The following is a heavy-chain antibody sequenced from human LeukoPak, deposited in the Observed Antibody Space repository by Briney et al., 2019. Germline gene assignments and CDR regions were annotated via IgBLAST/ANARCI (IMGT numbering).Heavy chain of an antibody. V-gene: IGHV5-51*01. D-gene: IGHD2-15*01. J-gene: IGHJ4*02. CDR1: GYSFTTYW. CDR3: ARRGFCSGGDCHSAPFDY. Sequence: GESLKISRKVSGYSFTTYWIGWVRQMPGKGLEWMGITYPGDSDTRYSPSLQGQVTISADKSISTAYLQWNSLKASDTAMYYCARRGFCSGGDCHSAPFDYWGQGTLVTVSS. CDR2: TYPGDSDT.